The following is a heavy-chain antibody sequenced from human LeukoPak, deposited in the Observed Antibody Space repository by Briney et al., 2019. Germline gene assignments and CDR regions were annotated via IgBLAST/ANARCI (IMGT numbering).Heavy chain of an antibody. Sequence: SETLSLTCTVSGGSISSSSYYWGWIRQPPGKGLEWIGSIYYSGSTYYNPSLKSRVTISVDTSKNQFSLKLSSVTAADTAVYYCARDQYSSSPDYWGQGTLVTVSS. J-gene: IGHJ4*02. CDR1: GGSISSSSYY. D-gene: IGHD6-6*01. CDR2: IYYSGST. CDR3: ARDQYSSSPDY. V-gene: IGHV4-39*07.